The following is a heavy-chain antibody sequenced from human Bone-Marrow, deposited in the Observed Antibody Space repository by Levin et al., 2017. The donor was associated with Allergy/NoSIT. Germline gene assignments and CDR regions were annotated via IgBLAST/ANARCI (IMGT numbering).Heavy chain of an antibody. Sequence: GGSLRLSCVGSGFIFGAFGLHWVRQRPGKGLEWVAISWYDGSKNYYVDSVRGRFTISRDDSKNMVFLQMDSLTVEDTAVYYCAKGPIEVAGRVLDFWGQGTLVTVSS. D-gene: IGHD2-21*01. CDR3: AKGPIEVAGRVLDF. CDR2: SWYDGSKN. J-gene: IGHJ4*02. CDR1: GFIFGAFG. V-gene: IGHV3-33*03.